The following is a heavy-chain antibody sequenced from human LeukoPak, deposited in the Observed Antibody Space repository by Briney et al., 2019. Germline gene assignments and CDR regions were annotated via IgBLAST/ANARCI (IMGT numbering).Heavy chain of an antibody. J-gene: IGHJ4*02. V-gene: IGHV4-34*01. CDR3: AKDGDSSSSFDY. Sequence: SETLSLTCAVYGGSFSGYYWGWIRQPPGKGLEWIGSIYYSGSTYYNPSLKSRVTISVDTSKNQFSLKLSSVTAADTAVYYCAKDGDSSSSFDYWGQGTLVTVSS. CDR2: IYYSGST. CDR1: GGSFSGYY. D-gene: IGHD6-6*01.